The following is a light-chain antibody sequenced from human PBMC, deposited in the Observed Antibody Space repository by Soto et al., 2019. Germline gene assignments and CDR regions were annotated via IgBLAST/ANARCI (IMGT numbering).Light chain of an antibody. CDR2: DVS. CDR3: SSYTSSTPPYV. Sequence: SVLTQPASVSGSPGQSIAISCPGTRSDVGDYNYVSWYQQHPGKAPKLIIYDVSDRPSGVSSRFSGSKSGNTASLTISGLQPEDEADYYCSSYTSSTPPYVFGTGTKVTVL. J-gene: IGLJ1*01. V-gene: IGLV2-14*01. CDR1: RSDVGDYNY.